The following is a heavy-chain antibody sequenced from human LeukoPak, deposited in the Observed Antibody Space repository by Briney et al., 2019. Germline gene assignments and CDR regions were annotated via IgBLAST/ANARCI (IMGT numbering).Heavy chain of an antibody. J-gene: IGHJ5*02. V-gene: IGHV4-4*02. CDR1: GGSISSSSSDW. CDR3: ARVGGRLDP. CDR2: IYHSGST. Sequence: PSETLSLTCAVSGGSISSSSSDWWSWVRQPPGKGLEWIGEIYHSGSTNYNPSLKSRVTISVDKSKNQFSLNLTSVTAADTAVYYCARVGGRLDPWSQGTLVTVSS.